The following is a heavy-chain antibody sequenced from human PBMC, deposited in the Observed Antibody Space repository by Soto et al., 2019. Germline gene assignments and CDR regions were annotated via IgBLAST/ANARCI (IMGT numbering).Heavy chain of an antibody. Sequence: SETLSLTCAVYGGPFSGYYWSWIRQPPGKGLEWIGEINHSGSTNYNPSLKSRVTISVDTSKNQFSLKLSSVTAADTAVYYCARAGVYDYIWGSYRSYDYWGQGTLVTVSS. CDR1: GGPFSGYY. CDR2: INHSGST. D-gene: IGHD3-16*02. CDR3: ARAGVYDYIWGSYRSYDY. J-gene: IGHJ4*02. V-gene: IGHV4-34*01.